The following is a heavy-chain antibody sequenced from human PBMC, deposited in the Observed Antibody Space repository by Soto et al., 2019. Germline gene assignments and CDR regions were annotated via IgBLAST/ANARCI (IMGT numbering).Heavy chain of an antibody. CDR2: ISGSGGST. V-gene: IGHV3-23*01. CDR1: GFTFSSYA. J-gene: IGHJ5*02. CDR3: AKDGNPIPYLTGYYRLGWFDP. D-gene: IGHD3-9*01. Sequence: EVQLLESGGGLVQPGGSLRLSCAASGFTFSSYAMSWVRQAPGKGLEWVSAISGSGGSTYYADSVKDRFTISRDNSKNTLYLQMNSLRAEDTSVYYCAKDGNPIPYLTGYYRLGWFDPWGQGTLVTVSS.